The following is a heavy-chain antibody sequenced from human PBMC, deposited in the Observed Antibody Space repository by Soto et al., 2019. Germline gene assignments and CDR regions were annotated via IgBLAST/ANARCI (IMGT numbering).Heavy chain of an antibody. CDR3: ARFMVRGVIEAYYFDY. V-gene: IGHV1-69*13. CDR1: GGTFSSYA. Sequence: SVKVSCKASGGTFSSYAISWVRQAPGQGLEWMGGIIPIFGTANYAQEFQGRVTITADESTSTAYMELSSLRSEDTAVYYCARFMVRGVIEAYYFDYWGQGTLVTVSS. J-gene: IGHJ4*02. D-gene: IGHD3-10*01. CDR2: IIPIFGTA.